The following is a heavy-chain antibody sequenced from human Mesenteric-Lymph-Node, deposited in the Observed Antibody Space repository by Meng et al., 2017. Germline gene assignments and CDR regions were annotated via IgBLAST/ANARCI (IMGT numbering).Heavy chain of an antibody. V-gene: IGHV4-34*01. Sequence: QVQLQQWGAGLVKPSETRARTCAGEGEAFSGYFWSWIRQPPGKGLQWIGEINYSGSTNYNPSLKSRVTISVDTSKNQFSLKLSSVTAADTAVYYCARTIGGADIVVVPAAYYFDYWGQGTLVTVSS. D-gene: IGHD2-2*01. CDR1: GEAFSGYF. CDR2: INYSGST. J-gene: IGHJ4*02. CDR3: ARTIGGADIVVVPAAYYFDY.